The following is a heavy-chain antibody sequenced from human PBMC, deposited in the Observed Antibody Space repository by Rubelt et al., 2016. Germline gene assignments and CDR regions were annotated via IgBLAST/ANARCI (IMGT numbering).Heavy chain of an antibody. CDR1: GGSFSNYY. Sequence: QVQLQQWGAGLFRPSQTLSLTCGVYGGSFSNYYWTWIRQPPGKGLEWIGDINKSGNTDYNPSLKSRVTISVDTSKNQFSLKLSLVTAADTAVYYCATRYCGGGSCYFYPEYHLDYWGQGTLVTVSS. V-gene: IGHV4-34*01. J-gene: IGHJ4*02. D-gene: IGHD2-15*01. CDR2: INKSGNT. CDR3: ATRYCGGGSCYFYPEYHLDY.